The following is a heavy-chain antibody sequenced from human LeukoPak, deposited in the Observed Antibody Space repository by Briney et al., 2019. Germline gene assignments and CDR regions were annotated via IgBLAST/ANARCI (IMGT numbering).Heavy chain of an antibody. CDR1: GYTFTSYY. V-gene: IGHV1-2*02. CDR3: AREQGVVVAPWEEYYYYGMDV. D-gene: IGHD2-15*01. CDR2: INPNSGGT. J-gene: IGHJ6*02. Sequence: GASVKVSCKASGYTFTSYYMHWVRQAPGQGLEWMGWINPNSGGTNYAQKFQGRVTMTRDTSISTAYMELSRLRSDDTAVYYCAREQGVVVAPWEEYYYYGMDVWGQGTTVTVS.